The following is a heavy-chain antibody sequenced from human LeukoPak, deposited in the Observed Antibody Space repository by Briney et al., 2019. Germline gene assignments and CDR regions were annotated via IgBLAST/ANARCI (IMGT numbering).Heavy chain of an antibody. D-gene: IGHD1-26*01. CDR3: ARSGSYYDDAFDI. Sequence: SETLSLTCTVSGGSIGSSSYYWGWIRQPPGKGLEWIGSIYYSGSTYYNPSLKSRVTISVDTSKNQFSLKLTSVTAADTAVYYCARSGSYYDDAFDIWGQGTMVTVSS. J-gene: IGHJ3*02. V-gene: IGHV4-39*01. CDR1: GGSIGSSSYY. CDR2: IYYSGST.